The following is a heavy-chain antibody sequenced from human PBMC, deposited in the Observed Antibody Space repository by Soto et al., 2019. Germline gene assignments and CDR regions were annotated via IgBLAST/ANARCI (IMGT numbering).Heavy chain of an antibody. V-gene: IGHV3-53*01. CDR1: GFTFSDYY. CDR3: AREVSGTSFDY. Sequence: GGSLRLSCAASGFTFSDYYMSWIRQAPGKGLEWVSVTYTGGYTYYADSVKGRFTISRDNSKNTLYLQMNSLRAEDTAVYYCAREVSGTSFDYWGQGTLVTV. J-gene: IGHJ4*02. D-gene: IGHD1-7*01. CDR2: TYTGGYT.